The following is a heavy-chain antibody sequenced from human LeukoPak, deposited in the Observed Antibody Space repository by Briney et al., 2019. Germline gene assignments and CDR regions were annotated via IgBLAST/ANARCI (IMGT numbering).Heavy chain of an antibody. D-gene: IGHD6-19*01. J-gene: IGHJ4*02. CDR3: ASQVQWLALGY. Sequence: GGSLRLSCAASGFTFSSYAMHWVRQAPGKGLEWVAVISYDGSNKYYADSVKGRFTISRDNSKNTLYLQMNSLRAEDTAVYYCASQVQWLALGYWGQGTLVTVSS. CDR1: GFTFSSYA. V-gene: IGHV3-30-3*01. CDR2: ISYDGSNK.